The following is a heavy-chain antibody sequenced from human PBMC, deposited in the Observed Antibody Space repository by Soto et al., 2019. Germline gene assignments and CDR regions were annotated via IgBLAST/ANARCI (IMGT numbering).Heavy chain of an antibody. Sequence: ASLKVSCKASGYTFTSYYMHWVRQAPGQGLEWMGIINPSGGSTSYAQKFQGRVTMTRDTSTSTVYMELSSLRSEDTAVYYCARDHVVVVIQEYYYYYGMDVWGQGTTVTVSS. CDR1: GYTFTSYY. V-gene: IGHV1-46*03. CDR2: INPSGGST. CDR3: ARDHVVVVIQEYYYYYGMDV. J-gene: IGHJ6*02. D-gene: IGHD3-22*01.